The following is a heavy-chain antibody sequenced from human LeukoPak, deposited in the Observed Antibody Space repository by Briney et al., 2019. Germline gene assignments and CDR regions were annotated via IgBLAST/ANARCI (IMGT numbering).Heavy chain of an antibody. CDR3: ARGGVIAARPHRGWFDP. CDR2: IYTSGST. Sequence: SETLSLTCTVSGGSISSYYWSWIRQPAGKGLEWIGRIYTSGSTNYNPSLKSRVTISVDTSKNQFSLKLSSVTAADTAVYYCARGGVIAARPHRGWFDPWGQGTLVTVSS. J-gene: IGHJ5*02. CDR1: GGSISSYY. V-gene: IGHV4-4*07. D-gene: IGHD6-6*01.